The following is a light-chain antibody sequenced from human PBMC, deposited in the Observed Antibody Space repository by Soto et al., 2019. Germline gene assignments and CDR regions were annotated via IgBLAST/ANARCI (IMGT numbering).Light chain of an antibody. V-gene: IGLV1-44*01. CDR1: SSNLGSHT. J-gene: IGLJ2*01. CDR3: AAWDDSLIVI. CDR2: SNN. Sequence: QSVLTQPASASGTPGQRVTISCSGSSSNLGSHTVNWYQQLPGTAPKLLIYSNNQRPSGVPDRFSGSKSGTSASLAISGLQSDDEADYYCAAWDDSLIVIFGGGTKVTVL.